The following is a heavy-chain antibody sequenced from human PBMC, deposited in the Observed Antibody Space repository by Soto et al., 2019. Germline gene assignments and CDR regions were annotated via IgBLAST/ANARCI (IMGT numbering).Heavy chain of an antibody. V-gene: IGHV3-48*01. D-gene: IGHD1-26*01. CDR2: ISSSSSTI. J-gene: IGHJ4*02. CDR3: SAVAGVGAPYDSARYCDY. CDR1: GFTFSSYS. Sequence: PGGSLRLSCAASGFTFSSYSMNWVRQAPGKGLEWVSYISSSSSTIYYADSVKGRFTISRNNAKNSLYLQMNSLRAEDTAVYYCSAVAGVGAPYDSARYCDYWGQGTLVTVSS.